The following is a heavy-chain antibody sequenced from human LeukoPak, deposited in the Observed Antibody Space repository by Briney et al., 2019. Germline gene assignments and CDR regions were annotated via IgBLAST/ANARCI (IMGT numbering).Heavy chain of an antibody. J-gene: IGHJ4*02. CDR3: ARDSRYSYDS. CDR1: GGSISNYY. CDR2: IYYSGST. D-gene: IGHD5-18*01. Sequence: SETLSLTCTVSGGSISNYYWSWIRQPPGKGLEWIGYIYYSGSTNYNPSLKSRVTISVDTSKNQFSLKLNSVTAADTAVYYCARDSRYSYDSWGQGTLVTVSS. V-gene: IGHV4-59*01.